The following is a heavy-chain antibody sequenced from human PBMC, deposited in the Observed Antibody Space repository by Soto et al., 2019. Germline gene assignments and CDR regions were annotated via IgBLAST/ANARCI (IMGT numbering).Heavy chain of an antibody. D-gene: IGHD2-21*01. CDR1: GFTFTTYW. CDR2: INSDGSST. CDR3: ARADCGGSSCYQIYNWFDP. Sequence: GGSLRFSCAASGFTFTTYWMHWVRQAPGKGLMWVSRINSDGSSTTYADSVKGRFTISRDNAKNTLYLQMNSLRAEDTALYYCARADCGGSSCYQIYNWFDPWGQGTLVTVSS. J-gene: IGHJ5*02. V-gene: IGHV3-74*01.